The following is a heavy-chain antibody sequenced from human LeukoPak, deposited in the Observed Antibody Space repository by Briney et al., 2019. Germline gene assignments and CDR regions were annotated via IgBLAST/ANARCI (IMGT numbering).Heavy chain of an antibody. V-gene: IGHV4-30-4*08. Sequence: PSETLSLTCTVSGGSIGSGDYYWSWIRQPPGKGLEWIGYIYYSGSSFYNPSLKSRLTISVDTSKNHFSLNLSSVTAADTAVYYCARRNDPYYFDYWGQGTLVTVSS. J-gene: IGHJ4*02. CDR2: IYYSGSS. CDR1: GGSIGSGDYY. CDR3: ARRNDPYYFDY. D-gene: IGHD3-16*01.